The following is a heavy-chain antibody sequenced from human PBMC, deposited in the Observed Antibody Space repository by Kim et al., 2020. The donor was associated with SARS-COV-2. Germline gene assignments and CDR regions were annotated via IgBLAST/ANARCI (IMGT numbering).Heavy chain of an antibody. V-gene: IGHV3-53*01. CDR2: IYSGGST. CDR3: ARIAAAISYYFDY. Sequence: GGSLRLSCAASGFTVSSNYMSWVRQAPGKGLEWVSVIYSGGSTHYADSVKGRFTISRDNSKNTLYLQMNSLRAEDTAVYYCARIAAAISYYFDYWGQGTL. CDR1: GFTVSSNY. D-gene: IGHD2-2*02. J-gene: IGHJ4*02.